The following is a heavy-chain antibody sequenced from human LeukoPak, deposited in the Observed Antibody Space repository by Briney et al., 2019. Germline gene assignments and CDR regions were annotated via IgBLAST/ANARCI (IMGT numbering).Heavy chain of an antibody. J-gene: IGHJ5*02. D-gene: IGHD6-6*01. V-gene: IGHV3-21*01. CDR3: AKNTAYSSSPFDP. Sequence: GGSLRLSCAASGFTFSSYSMNWVRQAAGKGLEWVSSISSSSSYIYYADSVKGRFTISRDNAKNSLYLQMDSLRAEDTAVYYCAKNTAYSSSPFDPWGQGTLVTVSS. CDR1: GFTFSSYS. CDR2: ISSSSSYI.